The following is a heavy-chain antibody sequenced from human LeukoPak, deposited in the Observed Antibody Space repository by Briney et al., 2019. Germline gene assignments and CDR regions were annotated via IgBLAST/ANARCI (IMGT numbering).Heavy chain of an antibody. Sequence: PGGSLRLSCAASGFTFSSYEMNWVRQAPGKGLEWVSYISSGGNTIYYADSVKGRFTISRDNAKNSLYLQMNSPRAEDTAVYYCAREGTAMVSFDYWGQGTLVTVSS. D-gene: IGHD5-18*01. CDR3: AREGTAMVSFDY. CDR2: ISSGGNTI. V-gene: IGHV3-48*03. CDR1: GFTFSSYE. J-gene: IGHJ4*02.